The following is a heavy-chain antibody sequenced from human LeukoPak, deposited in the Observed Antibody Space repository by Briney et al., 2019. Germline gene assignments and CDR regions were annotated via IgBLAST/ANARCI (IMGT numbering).Heavy chain of an antibody. CDR1: GFTFTGFY. CDR2: AVPQTGGT. Sequence: ASVKVSCKASGFTFTGFYIHWVRQAPGQGLEWMGWAVPQTGGTSYAQNFQGRITMTTDTSISTAYLELSSLRSDDTAVYFCARNAFCDSVNCYGWFDPWGQGSLVTVSS. CDR3: ARNAFCDSVNCYGWFDP. D-gene: IGHD2/OR15-2a*01. V-gene: IGHV1-2*02. J-gene: IGHJ5*02.